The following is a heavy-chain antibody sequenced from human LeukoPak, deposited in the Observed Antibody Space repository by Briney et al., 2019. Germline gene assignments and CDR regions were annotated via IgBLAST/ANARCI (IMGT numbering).Heavy chain of an antibody. CDR3: ARANYYDSPGDY. CDR1: GFTVSSNY. D-gene: IGHD3-22*01. J-gene: IGHJ4*02. CDR2: TYSGGST. V-gene: IGHV3-66*01. Sequence: GGSLRLSCAASGFTVSSNYMSWVRQAPGKGLEWVSVTYSGGSTYYADSVKGRFTISRDNSKNTLYLQMNSLRAEDTAVYYCARANYYDSPGDYWGQGTLVTVSS.